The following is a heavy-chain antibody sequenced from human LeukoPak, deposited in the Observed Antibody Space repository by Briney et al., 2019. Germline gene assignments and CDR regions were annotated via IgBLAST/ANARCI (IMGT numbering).Heavy chain of an antibody. CDR1: GGTFSSYA. V-gene: IGHV1-69*13. Sequence: SVTVSCKASGGTFSSYAISWVRQAPGQGLEWMGGIIPIFGTANYAQKFQGRVTITADESTSTAYMELSSLRSEDTAVYYCARDQDIVVVPAAITTSYYYYGMDVWGQGTTVTVSS. CDR2: IIPIFGTA. J-gene: IGHJ6*02. CDR3: ARDQDIVVVPAAITTSYYYYGMDV. D-gene: IGHD2-2*02.